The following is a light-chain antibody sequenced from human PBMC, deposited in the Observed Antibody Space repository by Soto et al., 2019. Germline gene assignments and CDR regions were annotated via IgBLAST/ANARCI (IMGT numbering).Light chain of an antibody. V-gene: IGKV3-15*01. CDR3: QQYNNWPRAT. CDR1: QTINNN. J-gene: IGKJ4*01. CDR2: RTS. Sequence: ETVMTQSPATLSVSPGERATLSCRASQTINNNLAWYQQKPGQAPRLLMFRTSTRATGVPARFSVSGSGTEFNLTISSLQSEDFAVYYCQQYNNWPRATFGGGTKV.